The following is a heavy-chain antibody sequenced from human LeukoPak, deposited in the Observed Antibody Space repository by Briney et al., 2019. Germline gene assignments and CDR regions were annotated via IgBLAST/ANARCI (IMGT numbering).Heavy chain of an antibody. J-gene: IGHJ1*01. CDR3: ARGFPGYSYGYVYFQH. Sequence: SETLSLTCAVYGGSFSGYYWSWIRQPPGKGLEWIGEINHSGSTNYNPSLKSRVTISVDTSKNQFSLKLSSVTAADTAVYYCARGFPGYSYGYVYFQHWGQGTLVTVSS. D-gene: IGHD5-18*01. V-gene: IGHV4-34*01. CDR2: INHSGST. CDR1: GGSFSGYY.